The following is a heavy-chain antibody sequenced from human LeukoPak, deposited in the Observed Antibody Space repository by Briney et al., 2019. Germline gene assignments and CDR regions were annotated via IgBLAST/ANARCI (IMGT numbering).Heavy chain of an antibody. CDR2: INHSGST. V-gene: IGHV4-34*01. CDR1: GGSFSGYY. CDR3: ARPLKDY. J-gene: IGHJ4*02. Sequence: SETLSLTCAVYGGSFSGYYWSWIRQPPGKGLEWIGEINHSGSTNYNPSLKSRVTISVDTSKNQFSLKLSSVTAAGTAVYYCARPLKDYWGQGTLVTVSS.